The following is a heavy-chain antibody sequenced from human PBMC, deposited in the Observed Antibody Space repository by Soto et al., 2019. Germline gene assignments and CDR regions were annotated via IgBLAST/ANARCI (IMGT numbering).Heavy chain of an antibody. CDR3: ARDLRSGYSHWWAMAV. J-gene: IGHJ6*04. Sequence: QVQLVQSVAEVKKPGSSVKVSCKASGGTFSSYAISWVRQAPGQGLEWMGGIIPIFGTANYAQKFQGRVTITADESTRRVYVELSSLRSEDTDVYYCARDLRSGYSHWWAMAVWGESTTVTVSS. V-gene: IGHV1-69*01. CDR1: GGTFSSYA. CDR2: IIPIFGTA. D-gene: IGHD3-22*01.